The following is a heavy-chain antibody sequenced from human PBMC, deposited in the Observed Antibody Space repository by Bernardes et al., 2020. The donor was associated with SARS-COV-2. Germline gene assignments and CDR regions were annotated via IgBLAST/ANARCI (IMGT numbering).Heavy chain of an antibody. CDR2: IYPGDSDT. Sequence: GESLKISCKGSGYSFTSYWIGWVRQMPGKGLEWMGIIYPGDSDTRYSPSFQGQVTISADKSISTAYLQWSSLKASDTAMYYCARGAGIAVAGTEVWFDPWGQGTLVTVSS. J-gene: IGHJ5*02. CDR3: ARGAGIAVAGTEVWFDP. V-gene: IGHV5-51*01. D-gene: IGHD6-19*01. CDR1: GYSFTSYW.